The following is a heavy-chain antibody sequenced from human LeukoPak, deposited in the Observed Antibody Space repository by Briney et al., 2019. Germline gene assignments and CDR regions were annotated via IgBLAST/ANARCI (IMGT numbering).Heavy chain of an antibody. V-gene: IGHV1-18*01. D-gene: IGHD2-15*01. CDR1: GYTFTSYG. CDR2: ISAYNGNT. J-gene: IGHJ4*02. CDR3: ATGEGYCSGGSCFDY. Sequence: ASVKVSCKASGYTFTSYGISWVRQAPGQGLEWMGWISAYNGNTNYAQKLQGRVTMTTDTSTSTAYMELRSLRSDDTGVCYCATGEGYCSGGSCFDYWGQGTLVTVSS.